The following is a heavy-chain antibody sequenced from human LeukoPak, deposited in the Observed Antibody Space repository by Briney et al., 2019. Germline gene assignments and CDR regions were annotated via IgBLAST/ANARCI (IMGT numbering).Heavy chain of an antibody. Sequence: PSETLSLTCTVSGGSISSYYWSWIRQPAGKGLEWIGRIYTSGSTNYNPSLKSRVTMSVDTSKNQFSLKLSSVTAADTAVYYCARDHDSSGYYLLDYWGQGTLVTVSS. V-gene: IGHV4-4*07. J-gene: IGHJ4*02. D-gene: IGHD3-22*01. CDR2: IYTSGST. CDR3: ARDHDSSGYYLLDY. CDR1: GGSISSYY.